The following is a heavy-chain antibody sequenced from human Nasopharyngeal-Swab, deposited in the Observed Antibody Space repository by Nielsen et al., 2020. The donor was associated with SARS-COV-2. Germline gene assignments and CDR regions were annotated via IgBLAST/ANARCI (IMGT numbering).Heavy chain of an antibody. V-gene: IGHV7-4-1*02. D-gene: IGHD2-8*01. J-gene: IGHJ6*02. CDR2: INTNTGNP. CDR3: ASVYCTNGVCYGLDYYYYYGMDV. Sequence: WVRQAPGQGLEWMGWINTNTGNPTYAQGFTGRFVFSLDTSVSTAYLQISSLKAEDTAVYYCASVYCTNGVCYGLDYYYYYGMDVWGQGTTVTVSS.